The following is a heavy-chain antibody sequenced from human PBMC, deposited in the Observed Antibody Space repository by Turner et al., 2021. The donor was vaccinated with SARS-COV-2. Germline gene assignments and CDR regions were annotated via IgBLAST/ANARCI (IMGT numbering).Heavy chain of an antibody. V-gene: IGHV4-39*02. CDR1: SGSISSSSYY. D-gene: IGHD3-22*01. J-gene: IGHJ4*02. Sequence: QLQLQESGPGLVKPSETLSLTCTVSSGSISSSSYYWGWIRQPPGKGLEWIGSIYYSGSTYYNPSLKSRVTISVDTSKNQFSLKLSSVTAADTAVYYCARDISAYYYDSSGYPDWGQGTLVTVSS. CDR3: ARDISAYYYDSSGYPD. CDR2: IYYSGST.